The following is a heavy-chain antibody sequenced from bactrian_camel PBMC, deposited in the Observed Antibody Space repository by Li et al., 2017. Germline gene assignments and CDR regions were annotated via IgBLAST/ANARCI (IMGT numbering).Heavy chain of an antibody. J-gene: IGHJ4*01. D-gene: IGHD1*01. CDR1: GYTISLPC. CDR2: LDSDDSA. Sequence: HVQLVESGGGSVQSGGSLKLSCVVSGYTISLPCMGWFRQAPGKEREGVATLDSDDSATYADAVKGRFTITRDNTENTLYLQMNSLKPEDTGVYYCAARRISGLGLDYDAYEYWGQGTQVTVS. V-gene: IGHV3S53*01. CDR3: AARRISGLGLDYDAYEY.